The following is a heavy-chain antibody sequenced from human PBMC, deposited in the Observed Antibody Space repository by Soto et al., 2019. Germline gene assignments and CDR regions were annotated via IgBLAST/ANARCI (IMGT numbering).Heavy chain of an antibody. D-gene: IGHD3-22*01. CDR2: IYYSGST. CDR1: GGSISSGGYY. V-gene: IGHV4-31*03. J-gene: IGHJ6*02. Sequence: QVQLQESGPGLVKPSQTLSLTCTVSGGSISSGGYYWSWIRQHPGKGLEWIGYIYYSGSTYYNPSLKSRVTISVDTSKNQFSLKLSSVTAADTAVYYCARDKTSRYYDSSGYPGYYYYGMDVWGQGTTVAVSS. CDR3: ARDKTSRYYDSSGYPGYYYYGMDV.